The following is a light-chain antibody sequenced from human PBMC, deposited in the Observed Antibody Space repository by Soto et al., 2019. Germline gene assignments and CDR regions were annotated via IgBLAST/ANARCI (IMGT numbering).Light chain of an antibody. V-gene: IGKV3-20*01. J-gene: IGKJ4*01. CDR2: SAS. CDR3: QQYYSSPRT. Sequence: EVVLTQSPGTLSLSPGERVTLSCRASQSVASSYLAWYQQKPGRAPRLLFYSASSRATGIPDRFSGSGSGTDFTLTISRLEPEDVAVYYCQQYYSSPRTFGGGTKVEIK. CDR1: QSVASSY.